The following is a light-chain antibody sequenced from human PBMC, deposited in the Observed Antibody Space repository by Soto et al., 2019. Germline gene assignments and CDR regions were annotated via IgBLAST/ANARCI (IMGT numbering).Light chain of an antibody. J-gene: IGKJ1*01. Sequence: EIVLTQSPATLSLSPGEGATLSCRASQSISTHLAWYQQRPGQAPRLLFYDASNRATGIPARFSGSGSGTDFTLTINSLEPEDFAVYYCQQRSDWPPWTFGQGTKVEIK. CDR1: QSISTH. CDR3: QQRSDWPPWT. CDR2: DAS. V-gene: IGKV3-11*01.